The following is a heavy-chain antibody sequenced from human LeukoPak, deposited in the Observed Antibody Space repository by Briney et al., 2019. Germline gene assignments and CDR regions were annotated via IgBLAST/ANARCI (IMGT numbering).Heavy chain of an antibody. J-gene: IGHJ4*02. CDR2: ISGSGGST. V-gene: IGHV3-23*01. Sequence: PGGSLRLSCAASGFTFSSYAMSWVRQAPGKGLEWVSAISGSGGSTYYADSVKGRFTISRDNSKNTLYLQMNSLRAEDTAVYYCARAIGGIAVAGLFDYWGQGTLVTVSS. CDR3: ARAIGGIAVAGLFDY. CDR1: GFTFSSYA. D-gene: IGHD6-19*01.